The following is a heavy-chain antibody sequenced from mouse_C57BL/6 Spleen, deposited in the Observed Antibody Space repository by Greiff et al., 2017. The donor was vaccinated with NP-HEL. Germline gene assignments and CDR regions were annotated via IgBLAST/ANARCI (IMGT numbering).Heavy chain of an antibody. CDR1: GYTFTSYW. CDR2: IDPSDSET. V-gene: IGHV1-52*01. CDR3: ARSSITTVVEEXYFDY. J-gene: IGHJ2*01. D-gene: IGHD1-1*01. Sequence: VKQSCKASGYTFTSYWMHWVKQRPIQGLEWIGNIDPSDSETHYNQKFKDKATLTVDKSSSTAYMQLSSLTSEDSAVYYCARSSITTVVEEXYFDYWGQGTTLTVSS.